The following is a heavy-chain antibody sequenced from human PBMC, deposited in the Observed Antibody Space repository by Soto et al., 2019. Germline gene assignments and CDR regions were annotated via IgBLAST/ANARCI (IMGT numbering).Heavy chain of an antibody. CDR3: ARVRGGDYIWGSYRQFFDY. J-gene: IGHJ4*02. D-gene: IGHD3-16*02. CDR1: GGSFSGYY. V-gene: IGHV4-34*01. Sequence: LETLSLTCAVYGGSFSGYYWSWIRQPPGKGLEWIGEINHSGSTNYNPSLKSRVTISVDTSKNQFSLKLSSVTAADTAVYYCARVRGGDYIWGSYRQFFDYWGQGTLVTVSS. CDR2: INHSGST.